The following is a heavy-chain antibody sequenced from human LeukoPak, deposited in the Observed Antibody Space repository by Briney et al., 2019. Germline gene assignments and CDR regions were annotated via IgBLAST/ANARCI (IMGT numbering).Heavy chain of an antibody. CDR1: GFTFSNYA. CDR3: ARGGPPDY. Sequence: PGGPLRLSCAASGFTFSNYAMLWARQAPGKGLEWVAVTSYDGSDEYYADSVKGRFTISRVNSKNTLYLQMSSLRAEDSALYYCARGGPPDYWGQGTLVTVSS. V-gene: IGHV3-30*04. J-gene: IGHJ4*02. CDR2: TSYDGSDE. D-gene: IGHD3-16*01.